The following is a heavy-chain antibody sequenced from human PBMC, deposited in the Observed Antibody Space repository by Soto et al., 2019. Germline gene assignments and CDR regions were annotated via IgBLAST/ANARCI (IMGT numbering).Heavy chain of an antibody. D-gene: IGHD6-6*01. V-gene: IGHV1-8*01. J-gene: IGHJ4*02. CDR1: GYTFTSYD. Sequence: ASVKVSCKASGYTFTSYDINWVRQATGQALEWMGWMNPNSGNSGYAQKFHGRVTLTRNTSIGPAYMELSSLRSEDTGVYYGARSPIAARRTRGFDYWDQGTLVIVSS. CDR3: ARSPIAARRTRGFDY. CDR2: MNPNSGNS.